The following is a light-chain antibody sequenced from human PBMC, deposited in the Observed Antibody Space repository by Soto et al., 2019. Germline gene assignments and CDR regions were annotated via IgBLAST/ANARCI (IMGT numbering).Light chain of an antibody. Sequence: DIQMTQSPSTLSASVGDRVTITCRASQSISSYLAWYQQKPGKAPKVLIFDASSLESGVPSRFSGSGSGTEFTLSISGLQPDDFATYYCQQYHTYPWTFGPGTKVDI. V-gene: IGKV1-5*01. CDR3: QQYHTYPWT. CDR2: DAS. CDR1: QSISSY. J-gene: IGKJ1*01.